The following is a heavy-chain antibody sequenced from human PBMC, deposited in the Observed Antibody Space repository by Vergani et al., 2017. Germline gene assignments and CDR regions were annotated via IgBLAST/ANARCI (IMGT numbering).Heavy chain of an antibody. CDR3: ARDGSGLWFGEYVIDP. Sequence: QVQLVQSGAEVKKPGASVKVSCKVSGYTLTELSMHWVRQAPGQGLEWMGRIIPIFGTANYAQKFQGRVTITADESTSTAYMELSSLRSEDTAVYYCARDGSGLWFGEYVIDPWGQGTLVTVSS. D-gene: IGHD3-10*01. CDR2: IIPIFGTA. J-gene: IGHJ5*02. V-gene: IGHV1-69*13. CDR1: GYTLTELS.